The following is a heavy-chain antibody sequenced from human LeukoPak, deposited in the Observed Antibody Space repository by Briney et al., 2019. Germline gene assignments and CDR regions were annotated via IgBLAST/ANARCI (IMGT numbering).Heavy chain of an antibody. Sequence: GASVKVSSKASGYTFTGYYMHWVRQAPGQGLEWMGWINPNSGGTNYAQKFQGRVTMTRDTSISTAYMELSRLRSDDTAVYYCARGGFYGGSNFDYWGQGTLVTVSS. J-gene: IGHJ4*02. D-gene: IGHD4-23*01. CDR2: INPNSGGT. CDR1: GYTFTGYY. CDR3: ARGGFYGGSNFDY. V-gene: IGHV1-2*02.